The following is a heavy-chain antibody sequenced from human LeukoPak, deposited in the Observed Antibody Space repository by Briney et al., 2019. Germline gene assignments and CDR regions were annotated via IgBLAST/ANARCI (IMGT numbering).Heavy chain of an antibody. CDR1: GFTFSSYA. CDR3: AKDSSSWYYFDY. Sequence: GGSLRLSCAASGFTFSSYAMHWVRQAPGKGLEWVAVISYDGSNKYYADSVKGRFTISRDNSKNTLYLQMNSLRAEGTALYYCAKDSSSWYYFDYWGQGTLVTVSS. D-gene: IGHD6-13*01. J-gene: IGHJ4*02. CDR2: ISYDGSNK. V-gene: IGHV3-30-3*01.